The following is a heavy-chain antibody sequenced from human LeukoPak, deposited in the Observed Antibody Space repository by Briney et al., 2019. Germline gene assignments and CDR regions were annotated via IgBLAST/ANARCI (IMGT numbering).Heavy chain of an antibody. Sequence: GGSLRLSCAPSGFTFSSYAMSWVRQAPGKGLEWVSAISGSGGSTYYADSVKGRFTISRDNSKNTLYLQMNSLRAEDTAVYYCAKDPTGGVGARPNYYFDYWGQGTLVTVSS. CDR1: GFTFSSYA. D-gene: IGHD1-26*01. CDR2: ISGSGGST. J-gene: IGHJ4*02. V-gene: IGHV3-23*01. CDR3: AKDPTGGVGARPNYYFDY.